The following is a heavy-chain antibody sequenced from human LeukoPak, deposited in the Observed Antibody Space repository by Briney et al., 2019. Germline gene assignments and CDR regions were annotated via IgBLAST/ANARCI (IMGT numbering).Heavy chain of an antibody. CDR2: IRRDGSTV. CDR3: ARDLGDWYSSGFDD. D-gene: IGHD3-10*01. J-gene: IGHJ4*02. Sequence: GGSLRLSCAGSGFTFRNYEMSWVRQAPGKGREGGLHIRRDGSTVYYRDSVKGRFTISRDNVKNSLYLHMNSMRVEDTGVYYCARDLGDWYSSGFDDWGQGSLVIVSS. CDR1: GFTFRNYE. V-gene: IGHV3-48*03.